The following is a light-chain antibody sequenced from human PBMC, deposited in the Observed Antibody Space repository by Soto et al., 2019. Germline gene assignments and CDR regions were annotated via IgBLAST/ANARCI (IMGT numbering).Light chain of an antibody. CDR1: QSISSW. Sequence: DIQMTQSPSTLSASVGDRVTITCRASQSISSWLAWYQQKPGKAPKLLISKASSLESGVPSRFSGSGSGTEFTLTISSLQPDDFATYYCQQYNSYPETFGQGTKVEIK. V-gene: IGKV1-5*03. J-gene: IGKJ1*01. CDR2: KAS. CDR3: QQYNSYPET.